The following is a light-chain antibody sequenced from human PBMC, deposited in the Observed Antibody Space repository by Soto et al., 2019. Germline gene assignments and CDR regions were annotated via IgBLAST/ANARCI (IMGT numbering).Light chain of an antibody. J-gene: IGKJ5*01. Sequence: EIVLTQAPATLSLSPGERATLSCRARQSVSSYLAWYQQKPGHAPRLLIYDASNRATGIPARFSGSGSWTVFTLTISSLEPEAFAVYFGQLPQLETTFGHGKRLEIK. CDR1: QSVSSY. CDR2: DAS. CDR3: QLPQLETT. V-gene: IGKV3-11*01.